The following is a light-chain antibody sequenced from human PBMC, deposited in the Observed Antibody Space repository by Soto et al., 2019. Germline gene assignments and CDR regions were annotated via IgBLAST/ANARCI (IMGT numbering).Light chain of an antibody. Sequence: QSVLTQPASVSGSPGQSITISCTGTSSDVGSYNYVSWYQQHPGKAPKLMIYEVNNRPSGVSNRFSGSKSGNTASLSISGLHAEDAANYYCSSYTSISTRVFGGGTQLTVL. CDR1: SSDVGSYNY. CDR3: SSYTSISTRV. J-gene: IGLJ3*02. CDR2: EVN. V-gene: IGLV2-14*01.